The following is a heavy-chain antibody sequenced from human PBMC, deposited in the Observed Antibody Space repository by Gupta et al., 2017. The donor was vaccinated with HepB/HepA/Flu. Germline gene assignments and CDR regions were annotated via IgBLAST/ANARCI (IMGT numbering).Heavy chain of an antibody. CDR1: GYILPHSY. Sequence: QVQLAPSGAEVTKPGAPVKVSWKASGYILPHSYLHWVRQAPGKGLEWREIIRPSGATQYTQKFQGRVTMTKDTSASTFYMELSSRRSEDTAVYYGATEPPESYYCDYWGQGTLVTVSS. CDR2: IRPSGAT. V-gene: IGHV1-46*01. D-gene: IGHD2/OR15-2a*01. CDR3: ATEPPESYYCDY. J-gene: IGHJ4*02.